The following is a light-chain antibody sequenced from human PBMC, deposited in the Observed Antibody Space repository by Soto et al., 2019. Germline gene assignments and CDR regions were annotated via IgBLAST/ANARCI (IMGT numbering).Light chain of an antibody. CDR2: SSD. V-gene: IGLV1-44*01. J-gene: IGLJ2*01. CDR3: AAWDDSLKGVL. Sequence: QSVLTQPPSASGTPGQRVTISCSGGSSNIGSNTVNWYQHLSGTAPKLLICSSDQRPSGVPDRFSGSKSGTSASLAISGLQSEDEADYYCAAWDDSLKGVLFGGGTKVTVL. CDR1: SSNIGSNT.